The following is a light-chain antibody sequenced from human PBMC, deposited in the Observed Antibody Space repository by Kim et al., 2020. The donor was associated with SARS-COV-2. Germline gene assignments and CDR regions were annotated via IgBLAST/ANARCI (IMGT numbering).Light chain of an antibody. V-gene: IGLV3-9*01. Sequence: SYELTQPLSVSVALGQTDRITCEGKNIGNKNVHWYQQESGQAPVLVISRDSTRPSGIPDRFSGSNSGNTATLTISRAQASDEADYYCQVWDISAVIFGGGTQLTVL. CDR3: QVWDISAVI. CDR2: RDS. J-gene: IGLJ2*01. CDR1: NIGNKN.